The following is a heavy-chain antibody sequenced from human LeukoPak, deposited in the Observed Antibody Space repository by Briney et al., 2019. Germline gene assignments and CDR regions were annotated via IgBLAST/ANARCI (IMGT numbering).Heavy chain of an antibody. Sequence: ASVKVSCKASGYTFTGYYMHWVRQAPGQGLEWMGWINPNSGGTNYAQKFQGRVTMTRDTSISTAYMELSRLRSDDTAVYYCAAEYCSSTSCSPEALDYWGQGTLVTVSS. CDR2: INPNSGGT. J-gene: IGHJ4*02. CDR3: AAEYCSSTSCSPEALDY. V-gene: IGHV1-2*02. CDR1: GYTFTGYY. D-gene: IGHD2-2*01.